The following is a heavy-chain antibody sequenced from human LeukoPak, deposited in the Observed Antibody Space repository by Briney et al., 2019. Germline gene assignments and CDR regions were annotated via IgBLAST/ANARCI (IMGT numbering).Heavy chain of an antibody. CDR2: IYYSGST. D-gene: IGHD4-17*01. CDR3: ATYYGDYVGWFDP. CDR1: GGSISSGDYY. V-gene: IGHV4-30-4*01. Sequence: SETLSLTCTVSGGSISSGDYYWSWIRQPPGKGLEWIGYIYYSGSTYYNLSLKSRVTISVDTSKDQFSLKLSSVTAADTAVYYCATYYGDYVGWFDPWGQGTLVTVSS. J-gene: IGHJ5*02.